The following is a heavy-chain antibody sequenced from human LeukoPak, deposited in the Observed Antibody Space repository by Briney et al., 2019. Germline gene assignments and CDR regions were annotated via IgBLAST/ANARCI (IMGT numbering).Heavy chain of an antibody. CDR3: ARERGYGDSDC. CDR1: GGSISSGGYY. Sequence: PSETLSLTCTVSGGSISSGGYYWSWIRQFPGTGLEWIGYIYYSGSAYYNPSLKNRVTISVDTSKNQFSLKLSSVTAADTAVYYCARERGYGDSDCWGQGTLVTVSS. D-gene: IGHD4-17*01. J-gene: IGHJ4*02. CDR2: IYYSGSA. V-gene: IGHV4-31*03.